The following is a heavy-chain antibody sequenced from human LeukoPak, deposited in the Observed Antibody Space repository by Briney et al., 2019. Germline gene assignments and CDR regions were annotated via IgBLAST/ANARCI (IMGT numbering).Heavy chain of an antibody. J-gene: IGHJ3*02. CDR3: ARDRKVGAITLDAFDI. V-gene: IGHV3-43D*03. CDR2: ISWDGGST. D-gene: IGHD1-26*01. Sequence: GGSLRLSCAASGFTFDDYAMHWVRQAPGKGLEWVSLISWDGGSTYYADSVKGRFTISRDNSKNTLYLQMNSLRAEDTAVYYCARDRKVGAITLDAFDIWGQGTMVTVSS. CDR1: GFTFDDYA.